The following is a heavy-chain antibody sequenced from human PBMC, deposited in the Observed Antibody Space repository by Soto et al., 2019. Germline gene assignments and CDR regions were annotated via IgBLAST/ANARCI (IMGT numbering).Heavy chain of an antibody. Sequence: QVQLVQSGAEVKTPGSSLKVSCTVSGSRFSNYVISWVRQAPGHGLEWLGRIIPIFNTTQYPQKFQGRVTTTADKYTNTASLELSSLRSYDTAVYYCAREGRGKKAGYNGLVSLGYWGQGTPVTVSS. V-gene: IGHV1-69*06. CDR1: GSRFSNYV. CDR3: AREGRGKKAGYNGLVSLGY. CDR2: IIPIFNTT. D-gene: IGHD1-20*01. J-gene: IGHJ4*02.